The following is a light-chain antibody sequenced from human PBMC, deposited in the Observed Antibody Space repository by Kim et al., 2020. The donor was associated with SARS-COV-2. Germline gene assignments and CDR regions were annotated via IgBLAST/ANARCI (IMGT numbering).Light chain of an antibody. Sequence: SPGQSLTISCTGTSSDVGGYNYVSWYQQHPGKAPKLMIYDVSKRPSGVPDRFSGSKSGNTASLTISGLQAEDEADYYCCSYAGSYVFGTGTKVTVL. CDR3: CSYAGSYV. J-gene: IGLJ1*01. CDR2: DVS. V-gene: IGLV2-11*01. CDR1: SSDVGGYNY.